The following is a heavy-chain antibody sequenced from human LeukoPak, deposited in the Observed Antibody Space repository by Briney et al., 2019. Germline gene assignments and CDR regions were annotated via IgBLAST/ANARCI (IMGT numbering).Heavy chain of an antibody. CDR3: ASDYGDYGAL. Sequence: SETLSLTCAVYGGSFGGYYWSWIRQPPGKGLEWIGEVNHSGSTNYNPSLKSRVTISVDTSKNQFSLKLSSVTAADTAVYYCASDYGDYGALWGQGTLVTVSS. CDR2: VNHSGST. CDR1: GGSFGGYY. D-gene: IGHD4-17*01. J-gene: IGHJ4*02. V-gene: IGHV4-34*01.